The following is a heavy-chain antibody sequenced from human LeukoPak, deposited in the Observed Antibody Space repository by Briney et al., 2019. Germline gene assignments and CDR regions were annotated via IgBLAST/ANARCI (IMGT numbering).Heavy chain of an antibody. D-gene: IGHD3-16*01. CDR2: TYHSGST. V-gene: IGHV4-59*11. J-gene: IGHJ6*04. CDR3: ARDMFVGGLDV. Sequence: PGGSLRLPCSASGFTITDHHMDWVRQAPGKGLEWIGYTYHSGSTYYNPSLMTRVTMSVDTSKNQFSLRLTSVTAADTAVYYCARDMFVGGLDVWGKGTTVTVSS. CDR1: GFTITDHH.